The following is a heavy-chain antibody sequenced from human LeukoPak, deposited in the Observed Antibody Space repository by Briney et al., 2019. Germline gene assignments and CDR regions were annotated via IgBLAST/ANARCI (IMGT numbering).Heavy chain of an antibody. CDR3: ATVRCSSTSCYYLDY. CDR1: GYTLTELS. J-gene: IGHJ4*02. Sequence: ASVKVSCKVSGYTLTELSMHWVRQSPGKGLEWMGGFDPEDGETIYAQKFQGRVTMTEDTSTDTAYMELSSLRSEDTAVYYCATVRCSSTSCYYLDYWGQGTLVTVSS. V-gene: IGHV1-24*01. CDR2: FDPEDGET. D-gene: IGHD2-2*01.